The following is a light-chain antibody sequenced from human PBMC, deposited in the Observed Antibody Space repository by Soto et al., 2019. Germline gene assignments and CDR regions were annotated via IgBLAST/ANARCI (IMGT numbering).Light chain of an antibody. V-gene: IGLV1-44*01. CDR3: AAWDDSLNGSWV. J-gene: IGLJ3*02. Sequence: QSALTQPPSASGTPGQRVTISCSGSSSNIGSNTVNWYQQLPGTAPKLLIYSNNQRPSGVPDRFSGSNSGTSASLAISGLQSEDEADYYCAAWDDSLNGSWVFGGGTKRTVL. CDR1: SSNIGSNT. CDR2: SNN.